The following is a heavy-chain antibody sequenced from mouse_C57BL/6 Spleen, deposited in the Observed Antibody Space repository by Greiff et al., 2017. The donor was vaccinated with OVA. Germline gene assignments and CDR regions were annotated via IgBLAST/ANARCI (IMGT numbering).Heavy chain of an antibody. J-gene: IGHJ2*01. CDR1: GYSFTGYY. D-gene: IGHD2-3*01. CDR2: INPSTGGT. V-gene: IGHV1-42*01. CDR3: ARDNDGYYGDFDY. Sequence: EVQLQQSGPELVKPGASVKISCKASGYSFTGYYMNWVKQSPEKSLEWIGEINPSTGGTTYNQKFKAKATLTVDKSSSTAYMQLKSLTSEDSAVYYCARDNDGYYGDFDYWGQGTTLTVSS.